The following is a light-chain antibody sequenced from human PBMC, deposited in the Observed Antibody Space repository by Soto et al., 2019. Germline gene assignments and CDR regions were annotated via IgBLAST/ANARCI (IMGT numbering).Light chain of an antibody. CDR2: AAS. CDR3: QQSYSTPLT. V-gene: IGKV1-39*01. CDR1: RSINNY. J-gene: IGKJ4*01. Sequence: DMQMTQSPSSLSASVGDRVTITCRASRSINNYLSWYQQKPGKAPQLLIYAASSLQSGVPSRFSGSGSGTDFSLTISSLQPEDFATYYCQQSYSTPLTFGGGTKVEIK.